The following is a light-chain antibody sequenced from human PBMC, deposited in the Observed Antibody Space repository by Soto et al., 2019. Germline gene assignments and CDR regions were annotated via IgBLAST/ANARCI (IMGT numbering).Light chain of an antibody. Sequence: EVVLTQSPGTLSLSPGQRATLSCRASHTISSSYLAWYQQKPRQAPRLLMYAISTRATGTPDRFRGSGSGTDFTLTITRLEPEDFAVYYCQQYDDLPRTFGHGTKVEIK. J-gene: IGKJ1*01. V-gene: IGKV3-20*01. CDR3: QQYDDLPRT. CDR2: AIS. CDR1: HTISSSY.